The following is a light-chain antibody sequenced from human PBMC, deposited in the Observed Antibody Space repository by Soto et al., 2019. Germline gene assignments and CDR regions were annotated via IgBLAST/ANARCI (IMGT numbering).Light chain of an antibody. J-gene: IGKJ4*01. CDR1: QSLLHSNGYNY. V-gene: IGKV2-28*01. CDR3: MEALQSPLT. Sequence: DIVMSQSPLSLPVTPGEPASISCRSSQSLLHSNGYNYLDWYLQKPGQSPQLLIYLGSSRASGVPDRFSGCGSGTDFTLKISRVESEDVGVYYCMEALQSPLTFGGGTKVEIK. CDR2: LGS.